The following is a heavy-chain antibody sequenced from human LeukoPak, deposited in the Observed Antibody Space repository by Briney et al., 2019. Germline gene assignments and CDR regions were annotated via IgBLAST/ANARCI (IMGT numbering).Heavy chain of an antibody. J-gene: IGHJ4*02. Sequence: SETLSLTCSVSGGSISTYYWTWIRQPPGKGLEWIGYIYYSGSTNYDPSLKSRVTISLDTSKNQFSLKLSSVTAADTAVYYCARAILSGYPDSWGQGTLVIVFS. CDR1: GGSISTYY. V-gene: IGHV4-59*01. CDR3: ARAILSGYPDS. CDR2: IYYSGST. D-gene: IGHD3-3*01.